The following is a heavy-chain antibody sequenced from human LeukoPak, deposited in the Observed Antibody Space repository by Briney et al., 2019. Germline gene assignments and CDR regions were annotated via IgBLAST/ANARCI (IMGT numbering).Heavy chain of an antibody. D-gene: IGHD4-17*01. CDR2: INPNSGGT. J-gene: IGHJ4*02. Sequence: ASVKVSCKASGYTFTGYYMHWVRQAPGQGLEWMGWINPNSGGTNYAQKFQGRVTMTRDTSISTAYMELSRLRSDDTAVYYCARDPPSTVTTFDYWGQGTLLTVSS. CDR3: ARDPPSTVTTFDY. CDR1: GYTFTGYY. V-gene: IGHV1-2*02.